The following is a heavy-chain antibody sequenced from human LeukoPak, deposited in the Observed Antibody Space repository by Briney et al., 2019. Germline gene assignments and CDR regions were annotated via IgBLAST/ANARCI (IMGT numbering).Heavy chain of an antibody. J-gene: IGHJ4*02. CDR2: IYYSGST. CDR3: ARDSRGYSSSWYSDY. D-gene: IGHD6-13*01. V-gene: IGHV4-39*07. CDR1: GGSISSYY. Sequence: SETLSLTCTVSGGSISSYYWGWIRQPPGKGLEWIGSIYYSGSTYYNPSLKSRVTISVDTSKNQFSLKLSSVTAADTAVYYCARDSRGYSSSWYSDYWGQGTLVTVSS.